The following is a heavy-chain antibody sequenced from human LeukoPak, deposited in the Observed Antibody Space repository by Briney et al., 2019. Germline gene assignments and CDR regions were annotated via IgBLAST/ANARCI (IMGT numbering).Heavy chain of an antibody. CDR3: ARGLYYDSSGYYYESGYYFDY. V-gene: IGHV4-39*07. J-gene: IGHJ4*02. CDR2: VHYSGSP. D-gene: IGHD3-22*01. Sequence: SETLSLTCAVSGGSISSATYYWGWIRQSPEKGLEWIGSVHYSGSPYYNPSLKSRVTISVDTSKNQFSLKLSSVTAADTAVYYCARGLYYDSSGYYYESGYYFDYWGQGTLVTVSS. CDR1: GGSISSATYY.